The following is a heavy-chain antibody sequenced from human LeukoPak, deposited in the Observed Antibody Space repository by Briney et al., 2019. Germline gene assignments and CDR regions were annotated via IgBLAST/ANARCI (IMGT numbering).Heavy chain of an antibody. CDR1: GFTFSSYS. CDR2: ISSSSSYI. D-gene: IGHD3-22*01. Sequence: GGSLRLSCAASGFTFSSYSMNWVRQAPGKGLEWVSSISSSSSYIYYADSVKGRLTISRDNAKNSLYLQMNSLRAEDTAVYYCARALDYYDSSGYYYFFGSDAFDIWGQGTMVTVSS. V-gene: IGHV3-21*01. J-gene: IGHJ3*02. CDR3: ARALDYYDSSGYYYFFGSDAFDI.